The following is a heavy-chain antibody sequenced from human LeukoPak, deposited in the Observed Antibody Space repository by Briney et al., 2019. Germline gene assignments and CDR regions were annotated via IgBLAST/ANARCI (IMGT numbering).Heavy chain of an antibody. J-gene: IGHJ6*02. CDR1: GFTVSSNY. CDR3: ARENWIPDYYYYGMDV. V-gene: IGHV3-53*01. CDR2: IYSGGST. D-gene: IGHD1-1*01. Sequence: PGGSLRLSCAASGFTVSSNYMSWVRQAPGKGLEWVSVIYSGGSTYYADSVKGRFTISRDNSKNTLYLQMNSLRAEDTAVYYCARENWIPDYYYYGMDVWGQGTRSPSP.